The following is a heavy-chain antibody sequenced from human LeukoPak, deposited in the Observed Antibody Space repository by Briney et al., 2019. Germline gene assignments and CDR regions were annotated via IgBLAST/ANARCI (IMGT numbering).Heavy chain of an antibody. CDR3: AREEGTYYYDSSGYFDY. D-gene: IGHD3-22*01. Sequence: GGSLRLSCAASGFTFSSYSMNWVRQAPGKGLEWVSSISSSSSYIYYADSVKGRFTISRDNAKNSLYLQMNSLRAEDTAVYCCAREEGTYYYDSSGYFDYWGQGTLVTVSS. CDR2: ISSSSSYI. V-gene: IGHV3-21*01. J-gene: IGHJ4*02. CDR1: GFTFSSYS.